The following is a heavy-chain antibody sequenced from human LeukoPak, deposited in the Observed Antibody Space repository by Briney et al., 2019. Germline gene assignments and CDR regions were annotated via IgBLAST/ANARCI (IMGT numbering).Heavy chain of an antibody. Sequence: GGSLRLSCAASGFTFSSYAMHWVRQAPGKGLEWVAVISYDGSNKYYADSVKGRFTISRDNSKNTLYLQMNSLRAEDTAVYYCARDPFVPGEYYYYYGMDVWGQGTTVTVSS. CDR2: ISYDGSNK. CDR3: ARDPFVPGEYYYYYGMDV. D-gene: IGHD2-2*01. V-gene: IGHV3-30-3*01. CDR1: GFTFSSYA. J-gene: IGHJ6*02.